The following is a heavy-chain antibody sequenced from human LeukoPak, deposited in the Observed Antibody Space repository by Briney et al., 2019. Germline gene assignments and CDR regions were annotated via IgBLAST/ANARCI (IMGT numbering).Heavy chain of an antibody. CDR3: ARDLTMVRGVIGS. D-gene: IGHD3-10*01. CDR2: ISSSSSTI. CDR1: GFTFSSYS. Sequence: GGSLRLSCAASGFTFSSYSMTWVRQAPGKGLEWVSYISSSSSTIYYADSVKGRFTISRDNAKNSLYLQMNSLRAEDTAVYYCARDLTMVRGVIGSWGQGTLVTVSS. J-gene: IGHJ4*02. V-gene: IGHV3-48*01.